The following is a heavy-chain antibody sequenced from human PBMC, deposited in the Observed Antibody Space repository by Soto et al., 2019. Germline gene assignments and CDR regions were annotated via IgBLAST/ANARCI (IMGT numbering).Heavy chain of an antibody. CDR2: ISGSGGST. Sequence: PGGSLRLSCAASGFTFSSYAMSWVRQAPGKGLEWVSAISGSGGSTYYADSVKGRFTISRDNSKNTLYLQMNSLRAEDTAVYYCAKPPSYSGYDHSYYYYYYMDVWGKGTTVTVSS. CDR3: AKPPSYSGYDHSYYYYYYMDV. CDR1: GFTFSSYA. J-gene: IGHJ6*03. V-gene: IGHV3-23*01. D-gene: IGHD5-12*01.